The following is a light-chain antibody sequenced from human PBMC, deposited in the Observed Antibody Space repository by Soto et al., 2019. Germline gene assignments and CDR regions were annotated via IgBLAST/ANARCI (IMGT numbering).Light chain of an antibody. J-gene: IGKJ5*01. CDR3: QHRFIWPVS. CDR1: QSVNSY. V-gene: IGKV3-11*01. CDR2: DAS. Sequence: EIVLTQSPATLSLSPVERATLSFMASQSVNSYLAWYQQKPGLAPRLLIYDASTRATGIPARFSGSGSGTDFTLTISSLEPEDFAVYYCQHRFIWPVSFGQGTRLEIK.